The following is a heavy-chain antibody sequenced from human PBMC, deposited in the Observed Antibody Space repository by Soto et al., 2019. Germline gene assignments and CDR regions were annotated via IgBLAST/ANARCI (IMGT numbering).Heavy chain of an antibody. J-gene: IGHJ4*02. Sequence: QVQLVESGGGVVQPGRSLRLSCAASGFTFSSYAMHWVRQAPGKGLEWVAVISYDGSNKYYADSVKGRFTIYRDNSKNTLYLQMNSLRAEDTAVYYCARGGDGGLDYWGQGTLVTVSS. V-gene: IGHV3-30-3*01. D-gene: IGHD3-16*01. CDR3: ARGGDGGLDY. CDR2: ISYDGSNK. CDR1: GFTFSSYA.